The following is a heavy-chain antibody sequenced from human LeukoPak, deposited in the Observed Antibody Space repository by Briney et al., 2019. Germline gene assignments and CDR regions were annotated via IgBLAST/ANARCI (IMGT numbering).Heavy chain of an antibody. D-gene: IGHD5-12*01. CDR3: ARVSLVAAAFDY. CDR1: GASMGGDY. V-gene: IGHV4-30-2*01. J-gene: IGHJ4*02. Sequence: PSETLSLTCTVSGASMGGDYWSWIRQPPEKGLEWIGYICHSGSTYYNPSLKSRVTISVDRSKNQFSLKLSSVTAADTAVYYCARVSLVAAAFDYWGQGTLVTVSS. CDR2: ICHSGST.